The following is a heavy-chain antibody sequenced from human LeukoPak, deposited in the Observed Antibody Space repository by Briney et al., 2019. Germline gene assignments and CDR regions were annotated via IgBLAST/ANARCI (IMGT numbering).Heavy chain of an antibody. CDR1: GFTFSSYS. CDR2: ISSSSSYT. CDR3: ARDLGSKNYDFWSVTPHWFDP. Sequence: AGGSLRLSCAASGFTFSSYSMNWVRQAPGKGLEWVSYISSSSSYTNYADSVKGRFTISRDNAKNSLYLQMNSLRAEDTAVYYCARDLGSKNYDFWSVTPHWFDPWGQGTLVTVSS. J-gene: IGHJ5*02. D-gene: IGHD3-3*01. V-gene: IGHV3-21*05.